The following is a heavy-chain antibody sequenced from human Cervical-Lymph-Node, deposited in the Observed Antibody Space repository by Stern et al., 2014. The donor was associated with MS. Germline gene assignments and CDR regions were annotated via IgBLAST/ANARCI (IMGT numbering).Heavy chain of an antibody. CDR1: GFSFSTNA. V-gene: IGHV3-64*01. J-gene: IGHJ4*02. Sequence: EVHLVESGGGLVQPGGSLRLSCAASGFSFSTNAMHWVRQAPGKGLEFVSAISSNGSITYYANSVKVRFTISRDNSKNTLYLQMGSLRTEDMAVYYCARGGVGAITWGQGTLVTASS. D-gene: IGHD1-26*01. CDR2: ISSNGSIT. CDR3: ARGGVGAIT.